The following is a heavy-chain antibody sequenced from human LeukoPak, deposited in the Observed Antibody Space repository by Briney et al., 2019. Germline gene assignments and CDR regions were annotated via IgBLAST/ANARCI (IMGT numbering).Heavy chain of an antibody. J-gene: IGHJ4*02. CDR2: ISGSGGST. D-gene: IGHD3-3*01. CDR3: ANGRGWSGSLGAY. Sequence: GGSLRLSCAASGFTLSSYAMSWVRQAPGKGLEWVSAISGSGGSTYYADSVKGRFTISRDNSKNTLYLQMNSLRDEDTAVYYCANGRGWSGSLGAYWGQGTLVTVSS. CDR1: GFTLSSYA. V-gene: IGHV3-23*01.